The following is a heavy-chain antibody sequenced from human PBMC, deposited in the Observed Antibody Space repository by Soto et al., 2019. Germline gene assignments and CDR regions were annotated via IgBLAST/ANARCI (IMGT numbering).Heavy chain of an antibody. CDR2: ISFDGRNQ. CDR3: AKDDCGSPSCHSRRAFDG. D-gene: IGHD2-2*02. Sequence: QVQLAESGGGVVQPGGSLRLSCAASGFVFSDYGMHWVRQAPGEGLEWVALISFDGRNQYYADSVKGRFTISRDNSEQTRYLQWSSRTPEDTALFYCAKDDCGSPSCHSRRAFDGWGRETMVTVSS. J-gene: IGHJ3*01. V-gene: IGHV3-30*18. CDR1: GFVFSDYG.